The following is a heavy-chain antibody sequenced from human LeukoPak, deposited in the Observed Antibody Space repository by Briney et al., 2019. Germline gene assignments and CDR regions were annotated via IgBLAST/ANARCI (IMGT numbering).Heavy chain of an antibody. CDR3: AKENWVYNWKYDSSGSGINY. J-gene: IGHJ4*02. V-gene: IGHV3-66*01. CDR1: GFTTSDNY. Sequence: PGGSLRLSCAASGFTTSDNYITWVRQAPGKGLQWVSVIYSGGRTNYADSVKGRFSMSRDKSNGTVYLQLNSLRGEDTAVYYCAKENWVYNWKYDSSGSGINYWGQGTLVTVSS. CDR2: IYSGGRT. D-gene: IGHD3-22*01.